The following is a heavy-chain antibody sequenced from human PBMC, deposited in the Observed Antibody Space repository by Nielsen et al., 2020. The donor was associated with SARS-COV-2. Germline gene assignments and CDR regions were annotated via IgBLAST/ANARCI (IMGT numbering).Heavy chain of an antibody. Sequence: GGSLRLSCTASGFTFGDYAMSWFRQAPGKGLEWVGFIRSKAYGGTTQYAASVKGRFTISRDDSKSIAYLQMNSLKTEDTAAYYCTRHYYDSSGYSSPLFWGQGTLLTVSS. CDR2: IRSKAYGGTT. CDR3: TRHYYDSSGYSSPLF. CDR1: GFTFGDYA. J-gene: IGHJ4*02. V-gene: IGHV3-49*03. D-gene: IGHD3-22*01.